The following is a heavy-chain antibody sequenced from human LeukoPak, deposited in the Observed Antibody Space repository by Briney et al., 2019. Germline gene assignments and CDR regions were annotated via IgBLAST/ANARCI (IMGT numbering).Heavy chain of an antibody. D-gene: IGHD2-15*01. CDR2: ISGSGGST. CDR3: AKSPLVVVAELYYFDY. V-gene: IGHV3-23*01. Sequence: HPGGSLRLSCAASGFTFSSYAMSWVRQAPGKGLELVSAISGSGGSTYYADSVKGRFTISIDNSKNTLYLQMNSLRAEDTAVYYCAKSPLVVVAELYYFDYWGQGTLVTVSS. CDR1: GFTFSSYA. J-gene: IGHJ4*02.